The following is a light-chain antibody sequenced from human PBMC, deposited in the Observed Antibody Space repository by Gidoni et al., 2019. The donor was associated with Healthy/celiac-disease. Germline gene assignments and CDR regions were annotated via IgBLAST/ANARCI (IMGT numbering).Light chain of an antibody. CDR3: QQRSNXXT. V-gene: IGKV3-11*01. Sequence: EIVLTQSPATLSLSPGERATLSCRASQRVSSYLAWYQQKPGQAPRLLIYDASNRATGIPARFSGSGSGTDFTLTISSLEPEDFAVYYGQQRSNXXTFGQGTKLEIK. CDR1: QRVSSY. J-gene: IGKJ2*01. CDR2: DAS.